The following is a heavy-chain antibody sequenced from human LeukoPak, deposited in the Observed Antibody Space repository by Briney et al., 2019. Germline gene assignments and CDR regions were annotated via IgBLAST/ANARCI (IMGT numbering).Heavy chain of an antibody. CDR1: GFTFSSYA. V-gene: IGHV3-23*01. CDR3: AKGDTVVTTFDY. D-gene: IGHD4-23*01. CDR2: ISGSGGSI. Sequence: GGSLRLSCAASGFTFSSYAMSWVRQAPGKGLEWVPAISGSGGSIYYADSVKGRFTISRDNSKNTLYLQMNSLRAEDTAVYYCAKGDTVVTTFDYWGQGTVVTVSS. J-gene: IGHJ4*02.